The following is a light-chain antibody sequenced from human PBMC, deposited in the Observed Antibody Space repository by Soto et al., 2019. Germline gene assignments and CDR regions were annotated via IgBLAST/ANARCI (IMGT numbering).Light chain of an antibody. CDR1: QGISSY. Sequence: DIQLTQSPSSLSASVGDRVTITCRASQGISSYLAWYQQKPGKAPKLLIYAASTLQSGVPSRFSGSGSGTEFTLTISSLQPEDFATYYCQQLNSYPFTLGQGTRLEIK. J-gene: IGKJ5*01. CDR3: QQLNSYPFT. V-gene: IGKV1-9*01. CDR2: AAS.